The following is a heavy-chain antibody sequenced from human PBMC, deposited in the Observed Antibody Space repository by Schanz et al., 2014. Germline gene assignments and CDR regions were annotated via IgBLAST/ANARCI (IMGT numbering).Heavy chain of an antibody. V-gene: IGHV1-69*02. Sequence: QVQLVQSGAEVKKPGSSMKVSCKASGGTFNSYTINWVRQAPGQGLEWMGRIIPILGIANYAQKFQGGVTITADRSTSTAYMELSSLRSEDTAVYYCARGYGDSPTDFWGQGTLVTVSS. CDR2: IIPILGIA. CDR1: GGTFNSYT. J-gene: IGHJ4*02. D-gene: IGHD4-17*01. CDR3: ARGYGDSPTDF.